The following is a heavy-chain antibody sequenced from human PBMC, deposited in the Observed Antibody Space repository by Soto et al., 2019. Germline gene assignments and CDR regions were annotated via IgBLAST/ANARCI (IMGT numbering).Heavy chain of an antibody. CDR1: GGSISSGGYY. J-gene: IGHJ6*02. D-gene: IGHD3-9*01. V-gene: IGHV4-31*03. CDR3: ASVVQVLRYFDWYPPLGMDV. Sequence: NPSETLSLTCTVSGGSISSGGYYWSWIRQHPGKGLEWIGYIYYSGSTYYNPSLKSRVTISVDTSKNQFSLKLSSVTAADTAVYYCASVVQVLRYFDWYPPLGMDVWGQGTTVTVSS. CDR2: IYYSGST.